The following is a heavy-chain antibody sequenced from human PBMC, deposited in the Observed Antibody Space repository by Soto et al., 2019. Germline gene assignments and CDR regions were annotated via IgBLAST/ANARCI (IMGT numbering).Heavy chain of an antibody. D-gene: IGHD3-10*01. CDR1: GYTFTSYG. CDR3: ARDAVVIRGVNDYYYYGMDV. Sequence: QVQLVQSGAEVKKPGASVKVSCKASGYTFTSYGISWVRQAPGQGLEWMGWISAYNGNTNYAQKLQGRVTMTTDTSTSTAYMELRSLRSDDTAVYYCARDAVVIRGVNDYYYYGMDVWGQGTTVTVSS. J-gene: IGHJ6*02. CDR2: ISAYNGNT. V-gene: IGHV1-18*01.